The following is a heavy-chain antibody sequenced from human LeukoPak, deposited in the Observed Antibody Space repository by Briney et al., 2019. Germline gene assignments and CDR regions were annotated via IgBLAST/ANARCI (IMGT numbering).Heavy chain of an antibody. J-gene: IGHJ4*02. CDR3: AKDEDPYNVDTSFDY. Sequence: PGGSLRLSCAASGFTLSSYAMSWVRQAPGKGLEWVSAISGSGGSTYYADSVKGRFTISRDNSKNTLYLQMNSLRAEDTAVYYCAKDEDPYNVDTSFDYWGQGTLVTVSS. CDR1: GFTLSSYA. CDR2: ISGSGGST. V-gene: IGHV3-23*01. D-gene: IGHD5-18*01.